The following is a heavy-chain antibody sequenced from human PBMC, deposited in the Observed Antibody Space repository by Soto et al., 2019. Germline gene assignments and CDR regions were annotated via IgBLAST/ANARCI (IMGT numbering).Heavy chain of an antibody. CDR3: ARVLSLGSTWYFDD. D-gene: IGHD6-13*01. Sequence: LAILSLTCTVAESSLTAASYWGWLRPTTGKGLEWIGSSHHGGGTYYNPSLKSRVTISVDTSKNQLSLKLTSVAAADAAVDYCARVLSLGSTWYFDDWGQGTQVTVSS. CDR2: SHHGGGT. CDR1: ESSLTAASY. J-gene: IGHJ4*02. V-gene: IGHV4-38-2*02.